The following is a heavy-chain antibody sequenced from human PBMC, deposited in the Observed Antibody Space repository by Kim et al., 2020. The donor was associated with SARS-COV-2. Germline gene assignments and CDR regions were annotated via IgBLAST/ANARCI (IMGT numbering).Heavy chain of an antibody. CDR1: GYTFTGND. V-gene: IGHV1-8*01. CDR2: MNPNSGTT. D-gene: IGHD3-9*01. CDR3: ASSSSYYLILTGFQG. J-gene: IGHJ4*02. Sequence: ASVKVSCKASGYTFTGNDISWVRQATGQGLEWLGWMNPNSGTTNYAPRFQGRVTMTRDTSISTVYMELSSLTSEDTAVYFCASSSSYYLILTGFQGGGQGTLLPVSS.